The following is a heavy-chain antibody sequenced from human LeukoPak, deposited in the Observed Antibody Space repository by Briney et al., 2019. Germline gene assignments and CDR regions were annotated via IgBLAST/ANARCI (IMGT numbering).Heavy chain of an antibody. D-gene: IGHD5-24*01. CDR1: GYTFTDYY. CDR2: ISPNSGGT. CDR3: ARSVKMPTIVH. Sequence: ASVKVSCKASGYTFTDYYMHWVRQAPGQGLEWMGWISPNSGGTNYAQKFQGRVTMTRDTSTSTVYMELSSLRSDDTAIYYCARSVKMPTIVHWGQGTLVTVSS. V-gene: IGHV1-2*02. J-gene: IGHJ4*02.